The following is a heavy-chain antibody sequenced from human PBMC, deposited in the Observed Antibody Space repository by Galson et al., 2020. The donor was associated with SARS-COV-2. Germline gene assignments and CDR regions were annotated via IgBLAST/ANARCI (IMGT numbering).Heavy chain of an antibody. J-gene: IGHJ5*02. Sequence: SETLSLTCAVYGGSFSGYYWSWIRQPPGKGLEWIGEINHSGSTNYNPSLKSRVTISVDTSKNQFSLKLSSVTAADTAVYYCARGDGSTTVTTTTTLNWFDPWGQGTLVTVSS. CDR3: ARGDGSTTVTTTTTLNWFDP. V-gene: IGHV4-34*01. CDR2: INHSGST. D-gene: IGHD4-17*01. CDR1: GGSFSGYY.